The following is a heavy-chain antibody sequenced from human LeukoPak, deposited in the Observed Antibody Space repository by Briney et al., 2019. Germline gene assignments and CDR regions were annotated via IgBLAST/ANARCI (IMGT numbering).Heavy chain of an antibody. CDR3: AKCSELRFLEWLPNWYFDL. CDR2: ISGSGGST. V-gene: IGHV3-23*01. D-gene: IGHD3-3*01. J-gene: IGHJ2*01. CDR1: GFTFSSYA. Sequence: GGSLRLSCAASGFTFSSYAMSWVRQAPGKGLEWVSAISGSGGSTYYADSVKGGFTISRDNSKNTLYLQMNSLRAEDTAVYYCAKCSELRFLEWLPNWYFDLWGRGTLVTVSS.